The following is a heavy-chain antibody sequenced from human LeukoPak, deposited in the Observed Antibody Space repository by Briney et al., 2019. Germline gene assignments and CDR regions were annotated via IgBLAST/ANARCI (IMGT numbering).Heavy chain of an antibody. V-gene: IGHV1-3*04. D-gene: IGHD3-22*01. CDR3: ARVPLHDASGHYYSH. CDR1: GYTFTNYG. J-gene: IGHJ4*02. CDR2: INTGNGNT. Sequence: AASVKVSCKTSGYTFTNYGMHWVRQAPRQSLEWMGWINTGNGNTKSSQKFQDRVTLTRDTSASTAYMELNSLSSEDTAVYFCARVPLHDASGHYYSHWGQGILVTVSS.